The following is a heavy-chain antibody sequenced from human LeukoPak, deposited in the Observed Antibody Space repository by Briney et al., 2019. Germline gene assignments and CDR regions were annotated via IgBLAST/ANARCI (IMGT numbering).Heavy chain of an antibody. CDR2: IIPILGTA. Sequence: GASVKVSCKASGGTFSSYAISWVRQAPGQGLEWMGGIIPILGTASYAQKFQGRVTITADESTSTAYMELSSLRSEDTAVYYCARLYCSGGSCYSGSADYWGQGTLVTVSS. D-gene: IGHD2-15*01. J-gene: IGHJ4*02. CDR1: GGTFSSYA. CDR3: ARLYCSGGSCYSGSADY. V-gene: IGHV1-69*13.